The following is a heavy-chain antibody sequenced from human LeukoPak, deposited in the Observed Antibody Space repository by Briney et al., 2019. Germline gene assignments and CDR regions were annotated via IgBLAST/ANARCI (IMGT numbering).Heavy chain of an antibody. CDR2: ISSSGSTI. CDR1: GFTFSSYE. CDR3: ARENTAGIEN. D-gene: IGHD6-19*01. V-gene: IGHV3-48*03. Sequence: GGSLRLSCAASGFTFSSYEMNWVRQAPGKGLEWVSYISSSGSTIYYVDSVKGRFTISRDNAKNSLYLQMNSLRAEDTAVYYCARENTAGIENWGQGTLVTVSS. J-gene: IGHJ4*02.